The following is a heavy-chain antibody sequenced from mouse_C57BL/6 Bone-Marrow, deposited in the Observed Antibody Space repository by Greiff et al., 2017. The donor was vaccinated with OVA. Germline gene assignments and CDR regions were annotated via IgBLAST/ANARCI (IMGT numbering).Heavy chain of an antibody. V-gene: IGHV5-4*01. CDR2: ISDGGSYT. J-gene: IGHJ2*01. Sequence: EVKLMESGGGLVKPGGSLKLSCAASGFTFSSYAMSWVRQTPEKRLEWVATISDGGSYTYYPDNVKGRFTISRDNAKNNLYLQMSHLKSEDTAMYYCARDLRLLRYFDYWGQGTTLTVSS. CDR1: GFTFSSYA. CDR3: ARDLRLLRYFDY. D-gene: IGHD2-3*01.